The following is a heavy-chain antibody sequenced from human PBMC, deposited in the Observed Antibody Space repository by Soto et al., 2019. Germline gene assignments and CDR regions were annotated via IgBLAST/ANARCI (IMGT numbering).Heavy chain of an antibody. V-gene: IGHV3-30*18. D-gene: IGHD6-19*01. J-gene: IGHJ4*02. Sequence: GGGMVQPGRPLRLSCAASGFSFNSYGMHWVRQAPGKGLEWVAFISFDGSNKYYAESVKGRFTISRDNSKNTLFLQINSLRAEDAAVYFCAKASATWYSSDWYYFDYWGQGTLVTVSS. CDR3: AKASATWYSSDWYYFDY. CDR2: ISFDGSNK. CDR1: GFSFNSYG.